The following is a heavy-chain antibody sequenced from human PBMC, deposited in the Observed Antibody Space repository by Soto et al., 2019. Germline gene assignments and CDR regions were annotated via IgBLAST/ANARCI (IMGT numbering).Heavy chain of an antibody. J-gene: IGHJ5*02. D-gene: IGHD3-10*01. CDR1: GFTLSIND. V-gene: IGHV3-23*01. CDR2: ISGSDGRT. Sequence: GGSLRLSCAASGFTLSINDMSWVRQAPGKGLEWVSSISGSDGRTYYTDSVKGRFTISRDNSKNTLFLQMSSLRVVDTAVYYCAKYYYASGSNWFDPWGRRTLVTVSS. CDR3: AKYYYASGSNWFDP.